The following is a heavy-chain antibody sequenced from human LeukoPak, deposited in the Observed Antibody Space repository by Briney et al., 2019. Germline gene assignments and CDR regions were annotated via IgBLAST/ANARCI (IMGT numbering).Heavy chain of an antibody. Sequence: PSETLSLTCIVSGASVGSSYWSWIRQPPGKGLEWIGYVYHSGSTNYNPSLPNRITISADTSRNQFSLKLRSVNTADTAVYYCANSIAWDSEDFQSWGQGTLVTVSS. CDR2: VYHSGST. CDR3: ANSIAWDSEDFQS. D-gene: IGHD6-19*01. V-gene: IGHV4-59*02. J-gene: IGHJ1*01. CDR1: GASVGSSY.